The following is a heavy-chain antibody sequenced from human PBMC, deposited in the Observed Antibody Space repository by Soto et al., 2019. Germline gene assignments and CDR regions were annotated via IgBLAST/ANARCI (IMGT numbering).Heavy chain of an antibody. J-gene: IGHJ5*02. CDR2: ISSSGSTI. CDR3: ARDLRKWVYYRLGLLAL. CDR1: GFTFSDYY. D-gene: IGHD3-10*01. V-gene: IGHV3-11*01. Sequence: GGSLRLSCAASGFTFSDYYMSWIRQAPGKGLEWVSYISSSGSTIYYADSVKGRFTISRDNAKNSLYLQMNSLRAEDTAVYYCARDLRKWVYYRLGLLALWGQGTLVPVSS.